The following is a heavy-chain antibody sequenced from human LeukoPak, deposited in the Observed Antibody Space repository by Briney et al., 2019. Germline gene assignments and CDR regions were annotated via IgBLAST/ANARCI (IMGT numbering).Heavy chain of an antibody. D-gene: IGHD5-18*01. V-gene: IGHV4-61*02. J-gene: IGHJ4*02. CDR2: IYTSGST. CDR3: AGGDTAMVKD. Sequence: SETLSLTCTVSGGSISSSSYYWGWIRQPAGKGLEWIGRIYTSGSTNYNPSLKSRVAMSVDTSKNQFSLKLSSVTAADTAVYYCAGGDTAMVKDWGQGTLVTVSS. CDR1: GGSISSSSYY.